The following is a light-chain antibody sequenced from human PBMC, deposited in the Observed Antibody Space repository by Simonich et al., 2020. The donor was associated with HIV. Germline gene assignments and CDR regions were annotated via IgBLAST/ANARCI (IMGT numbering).Light chain of an antibody. CDR2: DVS. Sequence: QSALTQPASVSGSPAQSITISCTGTSSDVGCYNYVSWYQQHPGKAPKLMIFDVSKRPSGVSNRFSGSKSGNTASLTISGLQAEDEADYYCSSYTSSSTLVFGGGTKLTVL. J-gene: IGLJ3*02. CDR3: SSYTSSSTLV. CDR1: SSDVGCYNY. V-gene: IGLV2-14*01.